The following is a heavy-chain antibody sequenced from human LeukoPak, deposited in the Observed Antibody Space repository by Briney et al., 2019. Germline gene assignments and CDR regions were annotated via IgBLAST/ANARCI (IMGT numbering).Heavy chain of an antibody. CDR3: TNDVSENYAPWGSYRSDY. D-gene: IGHD3-16*02. CDR1: GFTLSNYA. Sequence: PGGSLRLSCAGSGFTLSNYAMSWGRQAPGKGREWGSSITGTGGRTYYAASVKARFPVSRDNSKSTLYFPMNRLAVEDTAVYYCTNDVSENYAPWGSYRSDYWGQGTLVTASS. V-gene: IGHV3-23*01. J-gene: IGHJ4*02. CDR2: ITGTGGRT.